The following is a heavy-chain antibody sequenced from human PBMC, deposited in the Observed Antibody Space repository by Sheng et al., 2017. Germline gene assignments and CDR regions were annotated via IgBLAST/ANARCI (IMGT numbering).Heavy chain of an antibody. CDR1: GFTVSTNY. J-gene: IGHJ3*02. CDR2: IYSGGST. V-gene: IGHV3-53*01. CDR3: ARSGYYEGYAADI. D-gene: IGHD3-3*01. Sequence: EVQLVESGGGLMQPGGSLRLSCAASGFTVSTNYMSWVRQAPGKGLEWVSLIYSGGSTDYADSVKGRFTISRDNSKNTLYLQMNSLRAEDTAVYYCARSGYYEGYAADIWGQGTSGHRLF.